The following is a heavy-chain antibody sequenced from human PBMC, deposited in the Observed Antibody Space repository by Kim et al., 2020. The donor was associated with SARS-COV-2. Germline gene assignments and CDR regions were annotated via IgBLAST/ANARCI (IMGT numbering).Heavy chain of an antibody. CDR3: AKGPSELELISMIVVGVKGVGFDI. CDR1: GFTFSSYA. V-gene: IGHV3-23*01. CDR2: ISGSGGST. Sequence: GGSLRLSCAASGFTFSSYAMSWVRQAPGKGLEWVSAISGSGGSTYYADSVKGRFTISRDNSKNTLYLQMNSLRAEDTAVYYCAKGPSELELISMIVVGVKGVGFDIWGQGTMVTVSS. D-gene: IGHD3-22*01. J-gene: IGHJ3*02.